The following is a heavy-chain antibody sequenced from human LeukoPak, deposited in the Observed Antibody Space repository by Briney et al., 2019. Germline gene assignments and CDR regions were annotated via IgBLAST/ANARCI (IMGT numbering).Heavy chain of an antibody. Sequence: PGGSLRLSCAASGFTFNIYTMYWVRQAPGKGLDWVAVILEDGSRQYYADSVKGRFTISRDNSKNILFLEMNSLRSEDTAMYYCARVQGGGYRTADFWGQGTLVTVSS. CDR1: GFTFNIYT. D-gene: IGHD6-25*01. CDR2: ILEDGSRQ. V-gene: IGHV3-30*04. CDR3: ARVQGGGYRTADF. J-gene: IGHJ4*02.